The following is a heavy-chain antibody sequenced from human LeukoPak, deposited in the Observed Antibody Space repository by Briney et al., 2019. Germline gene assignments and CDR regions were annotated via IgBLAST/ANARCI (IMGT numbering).Heavy chain of an antibody. D-gene: IGHD2/OR15-2a*01. Sequence: GGSLRLSCAASGFTFNSCAMSWVRQAPGKGLEWVSTISDSGTSTFYADSVKGRFTISRDNSKNTLYVQMNSLRAEDTAVYYCAKRDYYSFGYWGQGTLVTVSS. V-gene: IGHV3-23*01. CDR1: GFTFNSCA. CDR2: ISDSGTST. CDR3: AKRDYYSFGY. J-gene: IGHJ4*02.